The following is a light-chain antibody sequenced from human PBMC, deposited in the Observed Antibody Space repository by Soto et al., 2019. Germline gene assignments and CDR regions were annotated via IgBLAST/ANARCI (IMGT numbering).Light chain of an antibody. J-gene: IGKJ1*01. Sequence: DIQMTQSPSTLSAFIGDRVTITCRASQSITNRLAWYQQKPGKAPKGLIYDASSLESGVPSRFSGSGYGTDFILTINSLQPDDFATYDCQHYGGMWAFGKGTKVESK. CDR2: DAS. CDR1: QSITNR. V-gene: IGKV1-5*01. CDR3: QHYGGMWA.